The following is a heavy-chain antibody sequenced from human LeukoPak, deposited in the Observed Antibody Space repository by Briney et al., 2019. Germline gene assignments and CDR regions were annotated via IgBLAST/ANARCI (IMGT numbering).Heavy chain of an antibody. V-gene: IGHV3-23*01. CDR3: ARHDSFIPF. D-gene: IGHD2-21*01. J-gene: IGHJ4*02. Sequence: GSLRLSCAASGFTFSDYAMSWVRQAAGKGLEWVSGISDTGRRTYYTDSVKGRFTISRDYSKKTVYLQMDTLRAEDTAIYFCARHDSFIPFWGQGTLVTVSS. CDR2: ISDTGRRT. CDR1: GFTFSDYA.